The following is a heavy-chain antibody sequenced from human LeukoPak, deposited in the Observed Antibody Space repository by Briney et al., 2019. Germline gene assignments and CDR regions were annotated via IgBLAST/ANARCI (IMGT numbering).Heavy chain of an antibody. J-gene: IGHJ4*02. CDR3: ASTGGLWAPIDY. CDR2: ISYDGSNK. V-gene: IGHV3-30-3*01. D-gene: IGHD3-16*01. CDR1: GFTFSSYA. Sequence: PPGRSLRLSCAASGFTFSSYAMHWVRQAPGKGLEWVAVISYDGSNKYYADSVKGRFTISRDNSKNTLYLQMNSLRAEDTAVYYCASTGGLWAPIDYWGQGTLVTVSS.